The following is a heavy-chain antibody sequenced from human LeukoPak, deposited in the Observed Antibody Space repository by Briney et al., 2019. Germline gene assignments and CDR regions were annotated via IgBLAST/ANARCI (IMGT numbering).Heavy chain of an antibody. Sequence: GGSLRLSCAASGFTFSLYWMHWVRQGHGKALMWVSRLNEDGSTADYADSVKGRFTMSRDNAKGKVFLEMRGLTVEDTAIYFCVRERIYYSDLAYKERENFDPWGRGTLVTVSS. CDR2: LNEDGSTA. D-gene: IGHD1-26*01. V-gene: IGHV3-74*01. CDR1: GFTFSLYW. CDR3: VRERIYYSDLAYKERENFDP. J-gene: IGHJ5*02.